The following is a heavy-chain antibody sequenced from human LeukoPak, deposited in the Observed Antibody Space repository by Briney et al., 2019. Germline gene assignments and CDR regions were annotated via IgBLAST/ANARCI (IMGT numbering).Heavy chain of an antibody. CDR2: ISYEGSNK. CDR3: AKLGPYYYDSSGYYYDRTFDY. J-gene: IGHJ4*02. D-gene: IGHD3-22*01. V-gene: IGHV3-30*18. Sequence: GGSLRLSCAASGFTFSSYGMHWVRQAPGKGLEWVAVISYEGSNKYYADSVKGRFTISRDNSKNTLYLQMNSLRAEDTAVYYCAKLGPYYYDSSGYYYDRTFDYWGQGTLVTVSS. CDR1: GFTFSSYG.